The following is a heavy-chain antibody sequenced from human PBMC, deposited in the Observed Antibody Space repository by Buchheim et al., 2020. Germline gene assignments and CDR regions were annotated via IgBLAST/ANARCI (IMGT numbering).Heavy chain of an antibody. CDR3: ARDPPRGYNYGQGDY. J-gene: IGHJ4*02. Sequence: QVQLVQSGAEVKKPGASVKVSCKASGYIFTGYYMHWVRQAPGQGLEWMGCINPNSGGTDYAQKFQGRVTMTRDTSLSTAYMELRRLRSDDTAVYYCARDPPRGYNYGQGDYWGQGTL. V-gene: IGHV1-2*02. CDR2: INPNSGGT. D-gene: IGHD5-18*01. CDR1: GYIFTGYY.